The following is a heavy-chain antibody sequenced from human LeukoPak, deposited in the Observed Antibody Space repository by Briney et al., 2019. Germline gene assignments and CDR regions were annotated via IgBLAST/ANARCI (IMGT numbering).Heavy chain of an antibody. CDR2: IYYSGST. J-gene: IGHJ5*02. D-gene: IGHD3-16*01. CDR3: ARARLISNMITFGGVTNNWFDP. CDR1: GGSINNYY. Sequence: KSSETLSLTCTVSGGSINNYYWSWIRQPPGKGLEWIGYIYYSGSTNYNPSLKSRVTISVDTSKNQFSLKLSSVTAADTAVYYCARARLISNMITFGGVTNNWFDPWGQGTLVTVSS. V-gene: IGHV4-59*12.